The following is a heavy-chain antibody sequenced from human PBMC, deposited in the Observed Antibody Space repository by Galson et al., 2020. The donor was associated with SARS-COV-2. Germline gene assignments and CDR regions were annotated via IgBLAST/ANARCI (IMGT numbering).Heavy chain of an antibody. V-gene: IGHV4-4*02. CDR1: GGSISSSNR. D-gene: IGHD3-22*01. CDR2: IYHSGST. J-gene: IGHJ6*02. Sequence: SETLSLTCAVSGGSISSSNRWSWVRQPPGKGLEWIGEIYHSGSTNYNPSLKSRVTISVDKSKNQFSLKLSSVTAADTAVYYCAREPYYYDSSGPYYYYYGMDVWGQGTTVTVSS. CDR3: AREPYYYDSSGPYYYYYGMDV.